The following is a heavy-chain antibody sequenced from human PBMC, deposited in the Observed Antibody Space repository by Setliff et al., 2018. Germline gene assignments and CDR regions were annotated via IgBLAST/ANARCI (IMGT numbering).Heavy chain of an antibody. Sequence: SETLSLTCTVSGASISGNSYYWAWIRQPPGKGLEWIVSTYYGGSTYYNPSLKSRVTMSVDTSKSQFSLKLTSVTAADTAVYYCARSYHLVLTNWFDAWGRGTLVTVSS. CDR2: TYYGGST. J-gene: IGHJ5*02. CDR3: ARSYHLVLTNWFDA. CDR1: GASISGNSYY. D-gene: IGHD1-26*01. V-gene: IGHV4-39*07.